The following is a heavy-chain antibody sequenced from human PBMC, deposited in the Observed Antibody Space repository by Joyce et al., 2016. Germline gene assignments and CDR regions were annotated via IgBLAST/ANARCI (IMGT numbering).Heavy chain of an antibody. J-gene: IGHJ4*02. CDR3: AGDGGYCFDY. V-gene: IGHV4-59*02. CDR1: GDSVTSLF. CDR2: ISSTGST. Sequence: QVHLQESGPGLVKPSETLSLTCTVSGDSVTSLFWNWIRQPPGKGLEWVAHISSTGSTNYNPSLKSRATISLDAPRNQFSLKLTAVTAAATAIYYCAGDGGYCFDYWGQGTLVAVSS. D-gene: IGHD2-15*01.